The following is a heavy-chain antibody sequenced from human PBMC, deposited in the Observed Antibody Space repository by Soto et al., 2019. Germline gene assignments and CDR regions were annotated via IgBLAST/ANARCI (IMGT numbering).Heavy chain of an antibody. Sequence: GGSLRLSCAASGFTFSNYWMHWVRQAPGKGLVWVSRIKSDDSSTNYADSVKGRFTISRDNAKSTLYLQMNSLRAEDTAVYCCARDLSGPFDYWGQGALVTVSS. CDR3: ARDLSGPFDY. J-gene: IGHJ4*02. CDR1: GFTFSNYW. CDR2: IKSDDSST. V-gene: IGHV3-74*01.